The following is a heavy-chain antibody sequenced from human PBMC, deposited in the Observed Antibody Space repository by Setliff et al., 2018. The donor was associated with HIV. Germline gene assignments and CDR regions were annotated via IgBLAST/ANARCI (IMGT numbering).Heavy chain of an antibody. CDR1: GYTLSEVS. D-gene: IGHD5-12*01. CDR3: ARSPGVATITIFDY. CDR2: FDPEDGET. J-gene: IGHJ4*02. Sequence: GASVKVSCKVSGYTLSEVSMHWVRQAPGKGLEWMGGFDPEDGETIYAQKFQGRVTMTEDTSTDTAYMELSSLRSEDTAVYYCARSPGVATITIFDYWGQGTLVTSPQ. V-gene: IGHV1-24*01.